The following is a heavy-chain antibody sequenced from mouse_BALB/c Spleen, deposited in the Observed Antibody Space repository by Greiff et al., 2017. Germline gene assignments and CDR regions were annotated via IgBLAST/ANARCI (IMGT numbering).Heavy chain of an antibody. CDR1: GFTFSSFG. V-gene: IGHV5-17*02. Sequence: EVMLVESGGGLVQPGGSRKLSCAASGFTFSSFGMHWVRQAPEKGLEWVAYISSGSSTIYYADTVKGRFTISRDNPKNTLFLQMTSLRSEDTAMYYCARSDYEYDDAMDYWGQGTSVTGSS. CDR2: ISSGSSTI. J-gene: IGHJ4*01. CDR3: ARSDYEYDDAMDY. D-gene: IGHD2-4*01.